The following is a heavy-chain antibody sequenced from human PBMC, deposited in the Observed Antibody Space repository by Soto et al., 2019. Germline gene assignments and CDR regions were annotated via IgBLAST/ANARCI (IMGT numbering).Heavy chain of an antibody. J-gene: IGHJ6*02. CDR3: ALEGYSYGYAPVYYYGMDV. Sequence: SVKVSCKASGGTFSSYAISWVRQAPGQGLEWMGGIIPIFGTANYAQKFQGRVTITADESTSTAYMELSSLRSEDTAVYYCALEGYSYGYAPVYYYGMDVWGQGTTVTVSS. CDR1: GGTFSSYA. V-gene: IGHV1-69*13. CDR2: IIPIFGTA. D-gene: IGHD5-18*01.